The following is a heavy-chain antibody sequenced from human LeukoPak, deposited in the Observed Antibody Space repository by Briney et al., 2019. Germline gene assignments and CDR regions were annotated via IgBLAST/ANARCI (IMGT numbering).Heavy chain of an antibody. J-gene: IGHJ1*01. CDR1: GFTFSSYS. CDR3: AKPRYSSGWFLQH. D-gene: IGHD6-19*01. Sequence: PGGSLRLSCAASGFTFSSYSMNWVRQAPGKGLEWVSYISSSSSTIYYADSVKGRFTISRDNAKNSLYLQMNSLRAEDTAVYYCAKPRYSSGWFLQHWGQGTLVTVSS. V-gene: IGHV3-48*01. CDR2: ISSSSSTI.